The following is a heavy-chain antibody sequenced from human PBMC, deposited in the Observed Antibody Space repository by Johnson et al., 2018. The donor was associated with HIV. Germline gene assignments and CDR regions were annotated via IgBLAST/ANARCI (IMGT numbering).Heavy chain of an antibody. CDR3: ASTHSGSYYSAFDI. Sequence: QVQLVESGGGVVQPGRSLRLSCAASGFTFSSYAMHWVRQAPGKGLEWVAFIRYDGSNTYYADSVKGRFTISRDNSKNTLYLQMNSLRPEDTAVYYCASTHSGSYYSAFDIWGQGAMVTVSS. CDR1: GFTFSSYA. CDR2: IRYDGSNT. D-gene: IGHD1-26*01. V-gene: IGHV3-30*02. J-gene: IGHJ3*02.